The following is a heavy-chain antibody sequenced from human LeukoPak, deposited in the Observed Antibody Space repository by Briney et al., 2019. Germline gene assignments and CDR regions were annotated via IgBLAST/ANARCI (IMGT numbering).Heavy chain of an antibody. Sequence: SETLSLTCTVSGGSISSGSYYWSWIRQPAGKGLEWIGRICTSGSTNYNPSLKSRVTISVDTSKNQFSLKLSSVTAADTAVYYCARVRLYSNYFYYYGMDVWGQGTTVTVSS. D-gene: IGHD4-11*01. CDR1: GGSISSGSYY. CDR2: ICTSGST. CDR3: ARVRLYSNYFYYYGMDV. J-gene: IGHJ6*02. V-gene: IGHV4-61*02.